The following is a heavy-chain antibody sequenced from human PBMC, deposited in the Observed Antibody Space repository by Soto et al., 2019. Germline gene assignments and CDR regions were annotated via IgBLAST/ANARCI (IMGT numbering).Heavy chain of an antibody. CDR2: IYYSGST. D-gene: IGHD2-15*01. J-gene: IGHJ4*02. Sequence: QLQLQESGPGLVKPSETLSLTCTVSGGSISSSSYYWGWIRQPPGKGLEWIGSIYYSGSTYYNPSLKSRVTISVDTSKNQFSLKLRSVTAADTAVYYCARQGDIVVVVAATLDYFDYWGQGTLVTVSS. V-gene: IGHV4-39*01. CDR3: ARQGDIVVVVAATLDYFDY. CDR1: GGSISSSSYY.